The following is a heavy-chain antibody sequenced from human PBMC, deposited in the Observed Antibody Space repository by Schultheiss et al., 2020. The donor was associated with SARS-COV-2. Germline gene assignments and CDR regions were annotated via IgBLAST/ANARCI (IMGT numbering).Heavy chain of an antibody. Sequence: SETLSLTCTVSGGSISSGDYYWSWIRQPPGKGLEWIGYIYYSGSTYYNPSLKSRVTISVDRSKNQFSLKLSSVTAADTAVYYCARAPAWDYGMDVWGQGTTVTVSS. CDR3: ARAPAWDYGMDV. CDR1: GGSISSGDYY. D-gene: IGHD2-2*01. V-gene: IGHV4-30-4*01. J-gene: IGHJ6*02. CDR2: IYYSGST.